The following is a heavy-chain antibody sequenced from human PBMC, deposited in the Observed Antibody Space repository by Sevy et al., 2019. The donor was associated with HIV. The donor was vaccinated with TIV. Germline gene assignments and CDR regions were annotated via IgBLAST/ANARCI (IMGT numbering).Heavy chain of an antibody. Sequence: ASVKVSCKASGYTFTSYDINWVRQATGQGLEWMGWMNPNSGNTGYAQKFQGRVTMTRNTSISTAYMELSSLRSEDTAVYYCARCQWDCSSTSCLYYYYYYGMDVWGQGTTVTVSS. J-gene: IGHJ6*02. CDR1: GYTFTSYD. D-gene: IGHD2-2*01. CDR3: ARCQWDCSSTSCLYYYYYYGMDV. V-gene: IGHV1-8*01. CDR2: MNPNSGNT.